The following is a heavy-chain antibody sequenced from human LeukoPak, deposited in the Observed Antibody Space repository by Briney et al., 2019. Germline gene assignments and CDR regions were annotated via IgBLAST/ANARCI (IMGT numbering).Heavy chain of an antibody. CDR2: IEASDVNT. V-gene: IGHV3-23*01. J-gene: IGHJ5*02. CDR1: GFTFSTYW. D-gene: IGHD6-19*01. Sequence: GGSLRLSCAASGFTFSTYWMSWVRQAPGKGLEWVSCIEASDVNTYYADSVKGRFSISRDNSKNTLYLQMNSLRAEDTAVYYCAKGSGSGWYGWFDPWGQGTLVTVSS. CDR3: AKGSGSGWYGWFDP.